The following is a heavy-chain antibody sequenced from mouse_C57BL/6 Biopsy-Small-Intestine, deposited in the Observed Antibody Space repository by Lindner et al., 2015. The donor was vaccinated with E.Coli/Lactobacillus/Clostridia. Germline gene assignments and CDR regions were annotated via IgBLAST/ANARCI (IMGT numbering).Heavy chain of an antibody. CDR3: ARGRTVVAHYAMDY. J-gene: IGHJ4*01. CDR2: INPNYGTT. V-gene: IGHV1-39*01. Sequence: VQLQESGAELVKPGASVKISCKASGYAFTDYNMNWVKQSNGKSLEWIGVINPNYGTTSYNQKFKGKATLTVDQSSSTAYMQLNSLTSEDSAVYYCARGRTVVAHYAMDYWGQGTSVTVSS. CDR1: GYAFTDYN. D-gene: IGHD1-1*01.